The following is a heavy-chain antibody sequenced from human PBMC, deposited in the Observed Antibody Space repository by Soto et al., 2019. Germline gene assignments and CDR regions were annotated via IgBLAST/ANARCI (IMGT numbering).Heavy chain of an antibody. J-gene: IGHJ6*02. V-gene: IGHV3-30*18. Sequence: QVQLVESGGGVVQPGRSLRRSCAASGFTFSSYGMHWVRQAPGKGLEWVAVISYDGSNKYYADSVKGRFTISRDNSKNTLYLQMNSLRAEDTAVYYCAKDQTTVTGYYYYGMDVWGQGTTVTVSS. D-gene: IGHD4-17*01. CDR3: AKDQTTVTGYYYYGMDV. CDR2: ISYDGSNK. CDR1: GFTFSSYG.